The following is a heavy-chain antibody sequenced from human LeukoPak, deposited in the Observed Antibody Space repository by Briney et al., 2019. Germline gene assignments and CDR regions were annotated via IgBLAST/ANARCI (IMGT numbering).Heavy chain of an antibody. D-gene: IGHD3-22*01. J-gene: IGHJ4*02. CDR2: MNPNSGNT. V-gene: IGHV1-8*01. Sequence: GASVKVSCKASGYTFANYDINWVRQATGQGLEWMGWMNPNSGNTGYAQKFQGRVTLTRNASITTAYMELSSLRSEDTALYYCARGGPFDRYDGSGYPPESWGQGTLVTVSS. CDR1: GYTFANYD. CDR3: ARGGPFDRYDGSGYPPES.